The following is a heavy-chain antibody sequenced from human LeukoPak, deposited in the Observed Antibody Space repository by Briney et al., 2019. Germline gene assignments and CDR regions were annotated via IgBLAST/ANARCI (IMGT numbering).Heavy chain of an antibody. CDR1: GGSISNYY. Sequence: SDTLSLTCTVSGGSISNYYWNWIRQPPGKGLEWIGYIYNSGSTNYNPSLKSRVTMSVNTSKNQFSLNLSSVTAADTAVYYCARGNKRAIDYWGQGTLVTVSS. D-gene: IGHD4-23*01. V-gene: IGHV4-59*07. CDR3: ARGNKRAIDY. CDR2: IYNSGST. J-gene: IGHJ4*02.